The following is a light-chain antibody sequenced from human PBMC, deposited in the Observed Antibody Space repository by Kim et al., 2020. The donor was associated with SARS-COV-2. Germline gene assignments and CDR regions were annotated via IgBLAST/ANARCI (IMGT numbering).Light chain of an antibody. J-gene: IGLJ1*01. Sequence: QSALTQPASVSGSPGQSITISCTGTSSDVGGYNYVSWYQQHPGKAPKLMIYDVSKRPSGVSNRFSGSKSGNTASLTISGLQAEDEADYYCSSYTSSITFCVFGTGTKVTVL. CDR2: DVS. V-gene: IGLV2-14*01. CDR3: SSYTSSITFCV. CDR1: SSDVGGYNY.